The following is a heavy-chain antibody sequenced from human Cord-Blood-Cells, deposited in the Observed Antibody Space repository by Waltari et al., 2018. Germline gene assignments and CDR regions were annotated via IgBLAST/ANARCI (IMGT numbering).Heavy chain of an antibody. J-gene: IGHJ4*02. CDR1: GGSISSSSYY. CDR3: ARSVGRDVVVVAAFDY. CDR2: IYYSGST. V-gene: IGHV4-39*01. D-gene: IGHD2-15*01. Sequence: QLQLQESGPGLVKPSETLSLTCPVPGGSISSSSYYWGWIRQPPGKGLAWIGSIYYSGSTYFNPSLKGRVAISVDTSKNQFSRKLGSVTAADTAGYYCARSVGRDVVVVAAFDYWGQGTLVTVSS.